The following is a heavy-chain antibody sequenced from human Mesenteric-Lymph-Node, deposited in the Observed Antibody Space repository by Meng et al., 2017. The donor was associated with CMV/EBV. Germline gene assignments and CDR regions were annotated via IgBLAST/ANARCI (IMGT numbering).Heavy chain of an antibody. CDR1: GYTFIGYH. V-gene: IGHV1-46*01. CDR3: ARGRYYDILTGYSGYYGMDV. CDR2: INPSGGNT. Sequence: ASVKVSCKTSGYTFIGYHMHWVRQAPGQGLEWMGIINPSGGNTNYAQKLQGRVTMTTDTSTSTAYMELRSLRSDDTAVYYCARGRYYDILTGYSGYYGMDVWGQGTTVTVSS. D-gene: IGHD3-9*01. J-gene: IGHJ6*02.